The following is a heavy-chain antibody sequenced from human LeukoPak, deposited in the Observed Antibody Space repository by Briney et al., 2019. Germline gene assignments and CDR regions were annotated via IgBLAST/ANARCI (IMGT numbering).Heavy chain of an antibody. D-gene: IGHD1-7*01. CDR3: ARVVELGRFDP. CDR2: IYYSGST. V-gene: IGHV4-59*12. Sequence: PSETLSLTCTVSGGSISSYYWSWIRQPPGKGLEWIGYIYYSGSTNYNPSLKSRVTISVDTSKNQFSLKLSSVTAADTAMYYCARVVELGRFDPWGQGTLVTVSS. J-gene: IGHJ5*02. CDR1: GGSISSYY.